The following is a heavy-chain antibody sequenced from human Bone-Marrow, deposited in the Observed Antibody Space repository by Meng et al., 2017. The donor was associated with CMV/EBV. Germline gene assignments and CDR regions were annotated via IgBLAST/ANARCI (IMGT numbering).Heavy chain of an antibody. V-gene: IGHV4-34*01. CDR2: INHSGST. J-gene: IGHJ5*02. Sequence: GPLRLSCAVYGGSFSGYYWSWIRQPPGKGLEWIGEINHSGSTNYNPSLKSRVTISVDTSKNQFSLKLSSVTAADTAVYYCARERDSEVVPAALNWFDPWGQGTLVTVSS. CDR1: GGSFSGYY. CDR3: ARERDSEVVPAALNWFDP. D-gene: IGHD2-2*01.